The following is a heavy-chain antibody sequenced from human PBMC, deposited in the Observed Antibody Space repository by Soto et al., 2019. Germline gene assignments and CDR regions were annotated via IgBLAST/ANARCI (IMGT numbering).Heavy chain of an antibody. CDR2: ISYDGSNK. CDR1: GFTFSSYA. D-gene: IGHD5-18*01. J-gene: IGHJ6*02. Sequence: QVQLVESGGGVVQPGRSLRLSCAASGFTFSSYAMHWVRQAPGKGLEWVAVISYDGSNKYYADSVKGRFTISRDNSKNTLYLQMNSLRAEDTAVYYCARDLEYSYGPHYYGMDVWGQGTTVTVSS. CDR3: ARDLEYSYGPHYYGMDV. V-gene: IGHV3-30-3*01.